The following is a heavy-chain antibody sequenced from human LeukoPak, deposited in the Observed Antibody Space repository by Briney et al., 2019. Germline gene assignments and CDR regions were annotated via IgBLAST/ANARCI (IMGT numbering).Heavy chain of an antibody. CDR2: ISSSSSYI. Sequence: PGGSLRLSCAASGFTLSSYSTNWVRQAPGKGLEWVSSISSSSSYIYYADSVKGRFTISRDNAKNSLYLQMNSLRAEDTAVYYCARDYYDSSGYPYFDYWGQGTLVTVSS. D-gene: IGHD3-22*01. V-gene: IGHV3-21*01. CDR3: ARDYYDSSGYPYFDY. CDR1: GFTLSSYS. J-gene: IGHJ4*02.